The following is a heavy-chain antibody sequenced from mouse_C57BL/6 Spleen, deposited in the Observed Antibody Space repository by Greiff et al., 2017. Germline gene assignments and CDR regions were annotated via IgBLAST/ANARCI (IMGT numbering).Heavy chain of an antibody. V-gene: IGHV5-17*01. Sequence: EVKLLESGGGLVKPGGSLKLSCAASGFTFSDYGMHWVRQAPEKGLEWVAYISSASSTNYYADTVKGRFTFSRDNAKNTLFLQMTSLRSEDTAMYYCAREVTNYFDFWGQGTTLTVSS. D-gene: IGHD2-2*01. CDR2: ISSASSTN. J-gene: IGHJ2*01. CDR3: AREVTNYFDF. CDR1: GFTFSDYG.